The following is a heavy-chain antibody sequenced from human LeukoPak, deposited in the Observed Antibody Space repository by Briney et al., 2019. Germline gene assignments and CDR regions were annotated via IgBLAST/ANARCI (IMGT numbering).Heavy chain of an antibody. CDR2: IYYSGST. D-gene: IGHD6-19*01. V-gene: IGHV4-59*01. Sequence: PSETLSLTCTVSGGSISSYYWSWIRQPPGKGLEWIGYIYYSGSTNYNPSLKSRVTISVDTSKNQFSLKLSSVTAADTAVYHCAREALIAVGDPASSGFDYWGQGTLVTVSS. CDR3: AREALIAVGDPASSGFDY. J-gene: IGHJ4*02. CDR1: GGSISSYY.